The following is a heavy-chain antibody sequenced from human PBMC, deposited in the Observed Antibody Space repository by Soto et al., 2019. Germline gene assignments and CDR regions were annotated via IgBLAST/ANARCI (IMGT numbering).Heavy chain of an antibody. CDR2: IYYSGST. J-gene: IGHJ4*02. D-gene: IGHD3-10*02. CDR3: DRHEVLLFGELFPPDY. V-gene: IGHV4-39*01. Sequence: QLQLRESGPGLVKPSETLSLPCTVSGCSISSSSYYWVWIRQPPGQGLEWIGSIYYSGSTYYNPYPKFRVTISVDTSKNQFSLKLSSVNGADTAVYYCDRHEVLLFGELFPPDYWGQGTLVTVSS. CDR1: GCSISSSSYY.